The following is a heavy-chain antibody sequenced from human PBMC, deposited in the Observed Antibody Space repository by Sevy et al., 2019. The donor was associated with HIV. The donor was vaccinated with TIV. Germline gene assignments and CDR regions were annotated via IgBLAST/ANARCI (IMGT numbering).Heavy chain of an antibody. CDR3: AKATDVSQGGHYSQYYYYYYGMDV. D-gene: IGHD2-15*01. CDR1: GFTFDDYA. Sequence: GGSLRLSCAASGFTFDDYAMHWVRQAPGKGLEWISGISWNSGSIGYADSVKGRFTISRDNAKNSLYLQMNSLRAEVTALYYCAKATDVSQGGHYSQYYYYYYGMDVWGQGTTVTVSS. CDR2: ISWNSGSI. V-gene: IGHV3-9*01. J-gene: IGHJ6*02.